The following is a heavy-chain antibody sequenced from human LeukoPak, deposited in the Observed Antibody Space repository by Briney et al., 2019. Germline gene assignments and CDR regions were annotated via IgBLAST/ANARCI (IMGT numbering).Heavy chain of an antibody. J-gene: IGHJ4*02. CDR3: AKGFSDDWNIDY. Sequence: GGSLCLSGAGSGVTLINVATSWTNHAPWKGLEWVSAIGGSGGSTSYADSVKGRFTISRDNSKNTLYLQRNSLSAEDTAVYYCAKGFSDDWNIDYWGQGSLVTVCS. V-gene: IGHV3-23*01. CDR1: GVTLINVA. CDR2: IGGSGGST. D-gene: IGHD1/OR15-1a*01.